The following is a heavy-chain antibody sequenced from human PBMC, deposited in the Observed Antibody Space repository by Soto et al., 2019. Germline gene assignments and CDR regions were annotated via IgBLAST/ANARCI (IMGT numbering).Heavy chain of an antibody. J-gene: IGHJ6*04. CDR2: IGYDGNNK. CDR3: ARDLQRISPNNPRGGMDV. V-gene: IGHV3-33*01. CDR1: GFTFSNYG. Sequence: QVQLVESGGGVVQPGRSLRLSCAASGFTFSNYGMHWVRQAPGKVLEWVAAIGYDGNNKYYADSVKGRFTISRDSSKNTVYLQMNSLRAEDTSVYYCARDLQRISPNNPRGGMDVWGEGTTVTVTS. D-gene: IGHD2-15*01.